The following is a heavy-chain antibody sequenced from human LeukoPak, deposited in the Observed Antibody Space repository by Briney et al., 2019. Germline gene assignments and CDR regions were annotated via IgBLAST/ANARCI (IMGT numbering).Heavy chain of an antibody. CDR1: GVSFSGYY. CDR3: ARESNRAYDY. D-gene: IGHD1-14*01. CDR2: INHSGST. Sequence: SETLSLTCAVYGVSFSGYYWSWIRQPPGKGLEWIGEINHSGSTNYNPSLKSRVTISVDTSKNQFSLKLSSVTAADTAVYYCARESNRAYDYWGQGTLVTVSS. J-gene: IGHJ4*02. V-gene: IGHV4-34*01.